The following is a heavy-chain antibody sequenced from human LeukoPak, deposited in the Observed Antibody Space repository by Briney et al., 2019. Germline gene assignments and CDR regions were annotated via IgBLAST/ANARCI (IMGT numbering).Heavy chain of an antibody. Sequence: PGGSLRLSCAASGFTFSYYGMSWVRQAPGKGLEWVANIKYDGNEKYYVDSVKGRFTISRDNAKNSLYPQMNSLSAEDTAVYYCARGGTTFEHWGQGTLVTVSS. J-gene: IGHJ4*02. CDR1: GFTFSYYG. D-gene: IGHD1-1*01. V-gene: IGHV3-7*01. CDR3: ARGGTTFEH. CDR2: IKYDGNEK.